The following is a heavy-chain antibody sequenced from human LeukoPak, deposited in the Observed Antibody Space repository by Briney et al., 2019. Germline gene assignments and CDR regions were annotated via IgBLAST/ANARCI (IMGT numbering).Heavy chain of an antibody. CDR1: GGTFSSYA. Sequence: SVKVSCTASGGTFSSYAISWVRQPPGQGLQWMGGLIPIFGTANYAQKFQGRVTITADESTSTAYMELSSLRSEDTAVYYCARSNKPNYDYGGNVFDYWGQGTLVTVSS. D-gene: IGHD4-23*01. V-gene: IGHV1-69*13. CDR2: LIPIFGTA. CDR3: ARSNKPNYDYGGNVFDY. J-gene: IGHJ4*02.